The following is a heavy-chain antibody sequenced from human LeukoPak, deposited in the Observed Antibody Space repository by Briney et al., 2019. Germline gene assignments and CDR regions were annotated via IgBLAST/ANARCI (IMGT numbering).Heavy chain of an antibody. CDR3: ARNHWIQLNWFDP. J-gene: IGHJ5*02. CDR1: GYTFTGYY. V-gene: IGHV1-2*02. Sequence: ASVKVSCKASGYTFTGYYMHWVRQAPGQGLEWMGWINPNSGGTNYAQKFQGRVTMTRDTSISTAYMELSRLRSDDTAVYYCARNHWIQLNWFDPWGQGTLVTVSS. D-gene: IGHD5-18*01. CDR2: INPNSGGT.